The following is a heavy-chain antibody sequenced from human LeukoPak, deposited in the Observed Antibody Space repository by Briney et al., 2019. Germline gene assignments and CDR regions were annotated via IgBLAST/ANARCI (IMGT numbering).Heavy chain of an antibody. CDR2: IYYSGST. CDR1: AGSNSSSSYY. CDR3: ARRRDGYQHY. D-gene: IGHD5-24*01. Sequence: SETLSLTCTVSAGSNSSSSYYWGWIRQPPGKGLEWIGSIYYSGSTYYNPSLKSRVTISVDTSKNQFSLKLSSVTAADTAVYYCARRRDGYQHYWGQGTLVTVSS. J-gene: IGHJ4*02. V-gene: IGHV4-39*01.